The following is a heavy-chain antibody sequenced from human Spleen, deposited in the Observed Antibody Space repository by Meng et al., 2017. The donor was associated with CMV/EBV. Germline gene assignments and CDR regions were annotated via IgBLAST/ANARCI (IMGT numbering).Heavy chain of an antibody. D-gene: IGHD6-13*01. CDR2: ISYDGSNK. V-gene: IGHV3-30*04. CDR3: NPAAGNLAFDI. CDR1: GFTFSSYA. Sequence: GGPLRLSCAASGFTFSSYAMHWVRQAPGKGLEWVAVISYDGSNKYYADSVKGRFTISRDNSKNTLYLQMNSLRAEDTAVYYCNPAAGNLAFDIWGQGTMVTVSS. J-gene: IGHJ3*02.